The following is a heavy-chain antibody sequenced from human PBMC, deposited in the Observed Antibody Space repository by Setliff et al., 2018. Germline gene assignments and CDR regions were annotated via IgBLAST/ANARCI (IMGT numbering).Heavy chain of an antibody. J-gene: IGHJ4*02. CDR3: ARINFYVSSGYYYAPDY. CDR2: ISGYNGNT. Sequence: ASVKVSCKASGYTFTSYAVTWVRQAPGQGLEWMGGISGYNGNTNYAQNLQGRVTITTDPSSRAAYMELRSLRSDDTAVYYCARINFYVSSGYYYAPDYWGQGTLVTVSS. D-gene: IGHD3-22*01. V-gene: IGHV1-18*01. CDR1: GYTFTSYA.